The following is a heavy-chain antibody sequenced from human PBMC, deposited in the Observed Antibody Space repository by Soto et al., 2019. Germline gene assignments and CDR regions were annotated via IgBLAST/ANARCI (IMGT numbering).Heavy chain of an antibody. D-gene: IGHD6-19*01. Sequence: ASVKVSCKASGYTFTNYAVHWVRQAPGQRLEWMGWINAGDGNPKYSRNFQGRVTITRDTSASTAYMELSSLRSEDTAVYYCVRDGAVAGNINFDFWGQGTLVTVSS. CDR3: VRDGAVAGNINFDF. CDR2: INAGDGNP. CDR1: GYTFTNYA. V-gene: IGHV1-3*01. J-gene: IGHJ4*02.